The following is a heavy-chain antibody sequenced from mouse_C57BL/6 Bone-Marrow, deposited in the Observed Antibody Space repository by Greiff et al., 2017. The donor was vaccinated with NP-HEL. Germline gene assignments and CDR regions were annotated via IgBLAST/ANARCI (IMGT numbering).Heavy chain of an antibody. V-gene: IGHV1-78*01. J-gene: IGHJ4*01. CDR3: ASEGYYYGSSYLYYYAMDY. Sequence: VQLQQSDAELVKPGASVKISCKVSGYTFTDHTIHWMKQRPEQGLEWIGYIYPRDGSTKYNEKFKGKATLTADKSSSTAYMQLNSLTSEDSAVYFCASEGYYYGSSYLYYYAMDYWGQGTSVTVSS. CDR1: GYTFTDHT. CDR2: IYPRDGST. D-gene: IGHD1-1*01.